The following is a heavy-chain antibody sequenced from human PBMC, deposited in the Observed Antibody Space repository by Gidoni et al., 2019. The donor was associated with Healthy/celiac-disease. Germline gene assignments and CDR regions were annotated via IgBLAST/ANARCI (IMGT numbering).Heavy chain of an antibody. D-gene: IGHD6-19*01. J-gene: IGHJ4*02. V-gene: IGHV3-53*02. CDR2: IYSGGST. Sequence: EVQLVETGGGLIQPGGSLSLPCAASGFTLSSNHMSWVRQAPGKGLERVSVIYSGGSTYYADSVKGRFTISRDNSKNTLYLQMNSLRAEDTAVYYCARVRGYSSGSLLGYFDYWGQGTLVTVSS. CDR1: GFTLSSNH. CDR3: ARVRGYSSGSLLGYFDY.